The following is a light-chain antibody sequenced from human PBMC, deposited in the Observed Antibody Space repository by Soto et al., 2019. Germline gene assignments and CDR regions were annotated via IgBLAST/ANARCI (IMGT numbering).Light chain of an antibody. Sequence: QSVLTQPPSASGSPGQSVTISCTGTSSDVGGYKYVSWYQQHPGKAPKLTIYEVSKRPSGVPDRFSGSKSGNTASLTVSGLQAEDEADYYCRSYAGSNNYVFGTGTKVTVL. CDR3: RSYAGSNNYV. V-gene: IGLV2-8*01. CDR1: SSDVGGYKY. J-gene: IGLJ1*01. CDR2: EVS.